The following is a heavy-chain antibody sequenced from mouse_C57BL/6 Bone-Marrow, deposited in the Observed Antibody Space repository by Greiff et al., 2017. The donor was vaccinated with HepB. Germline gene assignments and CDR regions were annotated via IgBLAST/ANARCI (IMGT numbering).Heavy chain of an antibody. D-gene: IGHD1-1*01. CDR2: IYPRSGNT. CDR3: ARSSDGSRFRYAD. V-gene: IGHV1-81*01. CDR1: GYTFPSFG. Sequence: VKLQQSGAELARPGASVTLSCKASGYTFPSFGLCWVMHRTGQGLEWIGEIYPRSGNTYNNEKFKGKATLTADKSSSTAYMVLRSLTSEDSAVYFCARSSDGSRFRYADWGQGTLVTVSA. J-gene: IGHJ3*01.